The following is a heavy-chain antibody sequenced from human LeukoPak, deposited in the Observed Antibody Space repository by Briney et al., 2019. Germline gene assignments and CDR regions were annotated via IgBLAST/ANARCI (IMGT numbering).Heavy chain of an antibody. CDR2: IYYSGST. J-gene: IGHJ4*02. CDR1: GGSISSYY. D-gene: IGHD3-16*01. CDR3: ARWGGNRATDY. V-gene: IGHV4-59*01. Sequence: PSETLSLTCTVSGGSISSYYWSWIRQPSGKGLEWIGYIYYSGSTNYNPSLKSRVTISVDTSKNQFSLKLSSVTAADTAVYYCARWGGNRATDYWGQGTLVTVSS.